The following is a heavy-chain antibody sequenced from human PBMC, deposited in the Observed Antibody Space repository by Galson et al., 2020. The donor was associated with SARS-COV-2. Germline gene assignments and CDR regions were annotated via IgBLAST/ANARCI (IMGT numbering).Heavy chain of an antibody. J-gene: IGHJ6*02. CDR1: GYTFTGYY. V-gene: IGHV1-2*04. D-gene: IGHD6-19*01. CDR2: INPNSGGT. Sequence: ASVKVSCKDSGYTFTGYYMHWVRQAPGQGLEWMGWINPNSGGTNYAQKFQGWVTMTRDTSISTAYMELSRMRSDDTAVYYCARDGYSSGTGMDVWGQGTTVTVSS. CDR3: ARDGYSSGTGMDV.